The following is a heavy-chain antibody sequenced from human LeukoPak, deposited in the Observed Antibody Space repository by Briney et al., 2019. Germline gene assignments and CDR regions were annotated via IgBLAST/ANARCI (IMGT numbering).Heavy chain of an antibody. CDR3: ARGHYDFWSGYYSY. CDR2: IYYSGST. CDR1: GGSISSYY. J-gene: IGHJ4*02. V-gene: IGHV4-59*01. D-gene: IGHD3-3*01. Sequence: SETLSLTCIVSGGSISSYYWSWIRQPPGKGLEWIGYIYYSGSTNYNPSLKSRVTISVDTSKNQFSLKLSSVTAADTAVYYCARGHYDFWSGYYSYWGQGTLVTVSS.